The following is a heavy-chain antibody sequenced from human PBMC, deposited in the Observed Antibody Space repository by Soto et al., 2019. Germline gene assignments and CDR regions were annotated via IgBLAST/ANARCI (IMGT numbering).Heavy chain of an antibody. CDR1: GFTFSSYA. CDR2: ISGSGGST. Sequence: PGGSLRLSCAASGFTFSSYAMSWVRQAPGKGLEWVSAISGSGGSTYYADSVKGRFTIPRDNSKNTLYLQMNSLRAEDTAVYYCAKDSYCTNGVCYTVGIDYWGQGTLVTVSS. J-gene: IGHJ4*02. D-gene: IGHD2-8*01. V-gene: IGHV3-23*01. CDR3: AKDSYCTNGVCYTVGIDY.